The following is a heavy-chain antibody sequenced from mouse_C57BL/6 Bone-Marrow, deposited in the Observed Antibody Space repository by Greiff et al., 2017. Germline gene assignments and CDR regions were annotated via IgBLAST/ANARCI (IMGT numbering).Heavy chain of an antibody. D-gene: IGHD1-1*01. Sequence: EVQLQQSGAELVRPGASVKLSCTASGFNIKADYMHWVKQTPEQGLEWIGCIATENGDTEYAYKFQGQATIPADPSSNTAYLQFSSLTSEDAAVYYCTTGAYYCLGDYWGQGTTLTVSS. J-gene: IGHJ2*01. CDR1: GFNIKADY. CDR2: IATENGDT. CDR3: TTGAYYCLGDY. V-gene: IGHV14-4*01.